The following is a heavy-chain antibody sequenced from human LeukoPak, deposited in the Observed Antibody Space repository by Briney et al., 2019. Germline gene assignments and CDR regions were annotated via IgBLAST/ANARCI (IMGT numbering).Heavy chain of an antibody. Sequence: GGSLRLSCAASGFTFSSYAMHWVRQAPGKGLEWVAVISYDGSNKYYADSVKGRFTISRDNSKNTLYLQMNSLRAEDTAVYYYARESGLKDWGQGTLVTVSS. J-gene: IGHJ4*02. CDR3: ARESGLKD. CDR1: GFTFSSYA. D-gene: IGHD3-10*01. CDR2: ISYDGSNK. V-gene: IGHV3-30-3*01.